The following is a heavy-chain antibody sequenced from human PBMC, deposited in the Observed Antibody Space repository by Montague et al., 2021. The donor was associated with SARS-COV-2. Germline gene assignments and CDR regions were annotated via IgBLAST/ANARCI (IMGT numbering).Heavy chain of an antibody. V-gene: IGHV4-39*01. CDR1: SDSISSRSYC. CDR3: ARRRDRSTVVSPAVFDL. CDR2: ICYGGST. J-gene: IGHJ3*01. Sequence: SETLSLTCSVSSDSISSRSYCWAWIRQSPGKGLEWIGNICYGGSTYYXPSIRSRVVMSAETSKSQFSLKLYSVAAADTSIYYCARRRDRSTVVSPAVFDLWDQGTMVIVSS. D-gene: IGHD4-23*01.